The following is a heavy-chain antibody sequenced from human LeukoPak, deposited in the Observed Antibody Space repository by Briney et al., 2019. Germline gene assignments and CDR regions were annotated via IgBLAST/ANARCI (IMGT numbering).Heavy chain of an antibody. CDR3: ARVTRSSLYSSSSSPHGDGPFDP. J-gene: IGHJ5*02. Sequence: GASVKVSCKASGYTFTSYYMHGVRQAPGQGLEWMGWINPNSGGTNYAQKFQGRVTMTRDTSISTAYMELSRLRSDDTAVYYCARVTRSSLYSSSSSPHGDGPFDPWGQRTLVTVSS. D-gene: IGHD6-6*01. CDR2: INPNSGGT. V-gene: IGHV1-2*02. CDR1: GYTFTSYY.